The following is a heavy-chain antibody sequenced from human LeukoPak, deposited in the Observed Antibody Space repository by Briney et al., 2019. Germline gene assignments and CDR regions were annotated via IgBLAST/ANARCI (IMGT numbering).Heavy chain of an antibody. Sequence: GGSLRLSCAASGFNFSSYGMHWVRQAPGKGLEWVAFIRYDGSNKYYADSVKGRFTISRDNSKNTLYLQVNSLRAEDTAVYYCARTSGYDPTNFDYWGQGTLVTVSS. J-gene: IGHJ4*02. CDR1: GFNFSSYG. D-gene: IGHD5-12*01. V-gene: IGHV3-30*02. CDR3: ARTSGYDPTNFDY. CDR2: IRYDGSNK.